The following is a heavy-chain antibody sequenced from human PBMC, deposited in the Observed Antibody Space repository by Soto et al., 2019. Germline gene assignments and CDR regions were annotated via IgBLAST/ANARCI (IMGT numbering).Heavy chain of an antibody. V-gene: IGHV1-69*01. J-gene: IGHJ6*02. CDR3: ARGGRPGNFGMDV. Sequence: QVQLVQSGAEVKKPGSSVKVSCKASGGTFNNYAISWVRQAPGLGLEWMGGIIPMFGTTNYVQKFQDRVTITADESTRTAYMELSSLRSEDTALYFCARGGRPGNFGMDVWGQGTTVTVSS. CDR1: GGTFNNYA. D-gene: IGHD3-10*01. CDR2: IIPMFGTT.